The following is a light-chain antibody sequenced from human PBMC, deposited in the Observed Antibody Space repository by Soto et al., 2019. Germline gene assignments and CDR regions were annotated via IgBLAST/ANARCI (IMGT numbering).Light chain of an antibody. CDR3: SSYTGNRDFYV. Sequence: QSALAQPPSASGAPGQSVTISCTGTSSDVGRFNFVSWYQQHPGKAPRLLIYEVTKRPSGVPDRFSGSKSSNAASLTVSGLQAVDEADYFCSSYTGNRDFYVFGTGTKVTVL. J-gene: IGLJ1*01. V-gene: IGLV2-8*01. CDR2: EVT. CDR1: SSDVGRFNF.